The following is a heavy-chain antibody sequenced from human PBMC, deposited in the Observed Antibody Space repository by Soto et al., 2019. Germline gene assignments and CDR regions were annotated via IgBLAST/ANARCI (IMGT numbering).Heavy chain of an antibody. J-gene: IGHJ4*02. CDR2: IIPIFGTA. Sequence: QVQLVQSGAEVKKPGSSVKVSCKASGGTFSSYAISWVRQAPGQGLEWMGGIIPIFGTANYAQKFQGRVTMTADESPSTAYMELSSLRSEDTAVYYCARGEASGSGWAIIDYWGQGTLVTVSS. CDR3: ARGEASGSGWAIIDY. CDR1: GGTFSSYA. V-gene: IGHV1-69*12. D-gene: IGHD3-22*01.